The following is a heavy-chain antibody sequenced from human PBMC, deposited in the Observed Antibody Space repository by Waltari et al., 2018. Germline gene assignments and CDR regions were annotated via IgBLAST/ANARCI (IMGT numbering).Heavy chain of an antibody. CDR3: ASGDMVRGVINYYYYGMDV. J-gene: IGHJ6*02. CDR1: GGSISSSSYY. V-gene: IGHV4-39*01. D-gene: IGHD3-10*01. Sequence: QLQLQESGPGLVKPSETLSLTCTVSGGSISSSSYYWGWIRQPPGKGLEWIGSIYYSGSTYDNPSLKSRVTISVDTSKNQFSLKLSSVTAADTAVYYCASGDMVRGVINYYYYGMDVWGQGTTVTVSS. CDR2: IYYSGST.